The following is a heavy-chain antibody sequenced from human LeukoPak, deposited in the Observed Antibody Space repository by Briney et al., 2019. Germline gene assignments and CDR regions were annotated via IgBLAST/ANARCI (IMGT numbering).Heavy chain of an antibody. J-gene: IGHJ5*02. V-gene: IGHV1-2*02. CDR3: ARRYQLLRTSGALDP. CDR2: INPNSGGT. Sequence: GASVKVSCKASGYTFTGYYMHWVRQAPGQGLEWMGWINPNSGGTNYAQKFQGRVTMTRDTSISTAYMELSRLRSGVTAVYYCARRYQLLRTSGALDPWGQGTLVTVSS. CDR1: GYTFTGYY. D-gene: IGHD2-2*01.